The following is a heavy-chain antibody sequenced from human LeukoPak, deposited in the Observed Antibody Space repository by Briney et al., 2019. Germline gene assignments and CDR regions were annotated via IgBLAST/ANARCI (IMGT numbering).Heavy chain of an antibody. D-gene: IGHD5-12*01. CDR3: ARVRANSGYGHFDY. V-gene: IGHV4-38-2*01. J-gene: IGHJ4*02. CDR2: IYHSGST. Sequence: SETLSLTCAVSGYSISSGYYWGLIRQPPGKGLEWIGSIYHSGSTYYNPSLKSRVTISLDTSKNQFSLRLSSVTAADTAVYYCARVRANSGYGHFDYWGQGTLVTVSS. CDR1: GYSISSGYY.